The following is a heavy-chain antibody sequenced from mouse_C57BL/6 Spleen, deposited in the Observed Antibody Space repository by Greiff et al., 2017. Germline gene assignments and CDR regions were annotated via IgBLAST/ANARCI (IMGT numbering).Heavy chain of an antibody. V-gene: IGHV1-26*01. CDR3: ARYYCGSSYARDY. CDR2: INPNNGGT. Sequence: EVQLQQSGPELVKPGASVKLSCKASGYTFTDYYMNWVKQSHGQSLEWIGDINPNNGGTSYNQKFKGKATVTVDKSSSTAYMELRSLTSEDSAVYYCARYYCGSSYARDYWGQGTSVTVST. CDR1: GYTFTDYY. D-gene: IGHD1-1*01. J-gene: IGHJ4*01.